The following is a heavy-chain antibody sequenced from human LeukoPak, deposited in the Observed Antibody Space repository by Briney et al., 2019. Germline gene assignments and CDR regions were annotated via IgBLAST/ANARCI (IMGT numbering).Heavy chain of an antibody. Sequence: ASVKVSCKASGYTFTSYDINWVRQATGQGLEWMGWMNPNSGNTGYAQKFQGRVTITRNTSISTAYMELSSLRPEDTAVYYCARRRMIVPGSWFDPWGQGTLVTVSS. CDR2: MNPNSGNT. J-gene: IGHJ5*02. V-gene: IGHV1-8*01. D-gene: IGHD3-22*01. CDR3: ARRRMIVPGSWFDP. CDR1: GYTFTSYD.